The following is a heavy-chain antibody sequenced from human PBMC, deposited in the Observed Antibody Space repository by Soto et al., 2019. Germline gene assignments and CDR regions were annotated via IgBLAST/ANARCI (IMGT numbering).Heavy chain of an antibody. CDR1: GFTFSNYG. J-gene: IGHJ4*02. Sequence: QVQLVESGGGVVQSGRSLRLSCAVSGFTFSNYGMHWVRQAPGRGLEWVGTISYDGSKKNYADSVKGRFTISRDNSTNTLYLQMSSLTLEDTAVYYCAKTMAAGDYRLNYFDYWGQGTLVTVSS. CDR2: ISYDGSKK. V-gene: IGHV3-30*18. D-gene: IGHD4-17*01. CDR3: AKTMAAGDYRLNYFDY.